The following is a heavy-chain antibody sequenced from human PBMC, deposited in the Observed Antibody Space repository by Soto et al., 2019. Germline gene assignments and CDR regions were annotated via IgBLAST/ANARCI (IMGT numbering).Heavy chain of an antibody. CDR3: ARSITIFGVVIRAYYYGMDV. CDR2: ISYDGSNK. V-gene: IGHV3-30-3*01. J-gene: IGHJ6*02. CDR1: GFTFSSYA. D-gene: IGHD3-3*01. Sequence: PGGSLRLSCAASGFTFSSYAMHWVRQAPGKGLEWVAVISYDGSNKYYADSVKGRFTISRDNSKNTLYLQMNSLRAEDTAVYYCARSITIFGVVIRAYYYGMDVWGQGTTVTVSS.